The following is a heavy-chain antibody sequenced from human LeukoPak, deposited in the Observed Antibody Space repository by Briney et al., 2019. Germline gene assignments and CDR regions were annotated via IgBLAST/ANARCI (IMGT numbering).Heavy chain of an antibody. CDR1: GFTFSDYY. CDR3: AEGLAIFGVVIPYYMDV. J-gene: IGHJ6*03. CDR2: ISGSGDTI. D-gene: IGHD3-3*01. Sequence: GGSLRLSCAASGFTFSDYYMTWIRQAPGKGLEWVSYISGSGDTIYYADSVKGRFTISRDNAKNSLYLQMNSLRAEDTAVYYCAEGLAIFGVVIPYYMDVWGKGTTVTVSS. V-gene: IGHV3-11*04.